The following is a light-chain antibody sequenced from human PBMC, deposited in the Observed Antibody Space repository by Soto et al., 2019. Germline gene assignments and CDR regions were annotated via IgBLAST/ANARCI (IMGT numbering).Light chain of an antibody. Sequence: TQSPGTLSLSPGERATLSXXXXQSVSSNYLAWYQQKPGQAPRLLIYGASSRATGIPDRFSGSGSGTDFTLTISRLEPEDFAVYYCQQYGSSPMTFGQGTRLEIK. CDR2: GAS. CDR1: QSVSSNY. V-gene: IGKV3-20*01. J-gene: IGKJ5*01. CDR3: QQYGSSPMT.